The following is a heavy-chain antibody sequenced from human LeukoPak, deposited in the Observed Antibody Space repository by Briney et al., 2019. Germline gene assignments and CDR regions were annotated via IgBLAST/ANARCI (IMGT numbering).Heavy chain of an antibody. J-gene: IGHJ4*02. D-gene: IGHD3-9*01. V-gene: IGHV4-34*01. Sequence: SETLSLTCAVYGGSFSGYYWSWLRQPPGKGLEWIGEINHSGSTNYNPSLKSRVTISVDTSKNQFSLKLSSVTAADTAVYYCASMPTTYYDILTGYSYPYFDYWGQGTLVTVSS. CDR2: INHSGST. CDR3: ASMPTTYYDILTGYSYPYFDY. CDR1: GGSFSGYY.